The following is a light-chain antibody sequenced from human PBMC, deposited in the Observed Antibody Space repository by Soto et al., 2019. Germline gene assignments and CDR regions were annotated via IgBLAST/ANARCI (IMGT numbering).Light chain of an antibody. CDR2: EVI. J-gene: IGLJ1*01. CDR3: SSYTTSSTLYV. V-gene: IGLV2-14*01. CDR1: SRDIGSYNY. Sequence: QSALTQPPSASGSLGQSVTISCTGTSRDIGSYNYVSWYQHHPGKAPKLMIYEVINRPSGVSNRFSGSKSGNTASLTISGLQAEDEADYYCSSYTTSSTLYVFGTGTKLTVL.